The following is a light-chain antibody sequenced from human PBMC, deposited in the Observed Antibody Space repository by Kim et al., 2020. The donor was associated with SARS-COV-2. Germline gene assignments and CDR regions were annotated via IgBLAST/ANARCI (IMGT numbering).Light chain of an antibody. CDR1: QSISSW. CDR3: QQYNSYPFT. V-gene: IGKV1-5*03. J-gene: IGKJ4*01. CDR2: KAS. Sequence: SSSVGDRFTFTCRASQSISSWLAWYQQKPGKAPNLLIYKASSLESGVPSRSSGSGSGTEFTLTISSLQPDDFATYYCQQYNSYPFTFGGGTKLEI.